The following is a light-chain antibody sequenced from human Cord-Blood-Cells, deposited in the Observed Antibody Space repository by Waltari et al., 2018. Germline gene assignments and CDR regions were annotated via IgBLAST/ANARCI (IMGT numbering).Light chain of an antibody. CDR2: AAS. CDR3: QQSYSTPLT. J-gene: IGKJ4*01. Sequence: DIQMTQSLSSLSASVGDRVTITCRESQSISSYLNWYQQKPGKAPKLLIYAASSLQSGVPSRFSGSVSGTDFTLTISSLQPEDFATYYCQQSYSTPLTFGGGTKVEIK. V-gene: IGKV1-39*01. CDR1: QSISSY.